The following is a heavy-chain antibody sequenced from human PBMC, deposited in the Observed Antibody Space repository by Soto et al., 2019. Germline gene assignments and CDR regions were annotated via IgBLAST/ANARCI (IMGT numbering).Heavy chain of an antibody. D-gene: IGHD2-21*01. CDR3: ARLRIATNNYKWFDP. V-gene: IGHV4-31*03. J-gene: IGHJ5*02. CDR1: GAALNSGNYY. Sequence: TLCRSCRVSGAALNSGNYYWSWIREVPGKGLEWIGHIYVTGAVDYNPSLRDRITISQDTSERQFSLNLRLVTAADTAVYYCARLRIATNNYKWFDPWGQGTLVTVYS. CDR2: IYVTGAV.